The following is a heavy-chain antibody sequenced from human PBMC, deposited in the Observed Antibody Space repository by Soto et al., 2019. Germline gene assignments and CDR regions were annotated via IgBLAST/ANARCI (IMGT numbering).Heavy chain of an antibody. CDR3: ARGRYSPAWFCAFDV. J-gene: IGHJ3*01. CDR2: ISSSGGTI. D-gene: IGHD5-12*01. V-gene: IGHV3-48*02. CDR1: GLTFNNYA. Sequence: PGGSLRLSCAASGLTFNNYAMNWVRQAPGKGLEWISYISSSGGTIEYGDSVKGRLTISRDNAKNSLYLQMNSLRDEDTAVYHCARGRYSPAWFCAFDVGGQGTMVTVSS.